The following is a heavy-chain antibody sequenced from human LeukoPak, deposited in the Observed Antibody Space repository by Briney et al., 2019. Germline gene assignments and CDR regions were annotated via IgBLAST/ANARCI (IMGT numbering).Heavy chain of an antibody. V-gene: IGHV1-8*02. CDR1: GYTFTGYY. J-gene: IGHJ5*02. CDR3: ARKRFGGLNWFDP. D-gene: IGHD3-10*01. CDR2: MNPNSGNT. Sequence: ASVKVSCKASGYTFTGYYMHWVRQATGQGLEWMGWMNPNSGNTGYAQKFQGRVTMTRNTSISTAYMELSSLRSEDTAVYYCARKRFGGLNWFDPWGQGTLVTVSS.